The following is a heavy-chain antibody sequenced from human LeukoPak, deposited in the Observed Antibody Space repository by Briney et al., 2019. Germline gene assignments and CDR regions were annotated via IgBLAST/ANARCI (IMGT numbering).Heavy chain of an antibody. V-gene: IGHV3-30*01. D-gene: IGHD1-26*01. CDR3: ARDLMVDSGSDYLDY. CDR2: ISYDGSNK. CDR1: GFTFSSYA. Sequence: GRSLRLSCAASGFTFSSYAMHWVRQAPGKGLEWVAVISYDGSNKYYADSVKGRFTISRDNSKNTLYLQMNSLRAEDTAVYYCARDLMVDSGSDYLDYWSQGTLVTVSP. J-gene: IGHJ4*02.